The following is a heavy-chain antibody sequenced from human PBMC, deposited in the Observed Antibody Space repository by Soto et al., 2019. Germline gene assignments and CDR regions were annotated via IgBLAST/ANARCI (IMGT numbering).Heavy chain of an antibody. CDR2: IMPGSSHI. J-gene: IGHJ4*02. D-gene: IGHD3-3*01. Sequence: GGSLRLSCAASGFTFSIYSMNWVRQAPGKGLEWVSYIMPGSSHIFYADSVKGRFTISRDNAKNSLYLQMNSLRVEDTAVYYCARHGPDSVDLDFWGQGTLVTVSS. CDR1: GFTFSIYS. CDR3: ARHGPDSVDLDF. V-gene: IGHV3-48*01.